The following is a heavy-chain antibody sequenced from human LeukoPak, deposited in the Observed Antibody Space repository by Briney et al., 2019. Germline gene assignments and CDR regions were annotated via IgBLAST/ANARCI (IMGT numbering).Heavy chain of an antibody. CDR3: ARDGGEYYYYYYMDV. Sequence: EASVKVSCKASGYTFTGYYMHWVRQAPGQGLEWMGWINPNSGGTNYAQKFQGRVTMTRDTSISTAYMELSSLRSEDTAVYYCARDGGEYYYYYYMDVWGKGTTVTVSS. V-gene: IGHV1-2*02. CDR1: GYTFTGYY. D-gene: IGHD2-15*01. CDR2: INPNSGGT. J-gene: IGHJ6*03.